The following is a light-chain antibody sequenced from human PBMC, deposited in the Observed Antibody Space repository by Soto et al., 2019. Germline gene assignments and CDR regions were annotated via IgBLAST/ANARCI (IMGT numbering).Light chain of an antibody. J-gene: IGKJ2*01. V-gene: IGKV3-20*01. CDR3: QQYGSSPFT. Sequence: ENVLTQSPGTLSLSPGERATLSCRASQSVSSSYLAWYQQKPGQAPRLLIYVASTRATGIPDRFSGSGSGTDFTLTISRXXXXDFAVYYCQQYGSSPFTFGQGTNLEXK. CDR2: VAS. CDR1: QSVSSSY.